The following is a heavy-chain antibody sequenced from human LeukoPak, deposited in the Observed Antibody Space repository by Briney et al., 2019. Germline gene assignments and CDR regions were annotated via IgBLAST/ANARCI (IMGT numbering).Heavy chain of an antibody. CDR1: GYTFTSYA. Sequence: ASVKVSCKASGYTFTSYAMHWVRQAPGQRLEWMGWSNAGNGNAKYSQEFQGRVTITRDTSASTAYMELSSLRSEDTAVYYCATDSTPMVRGIIIAFAYWGQGTQVTVSS. CDR3: ATDSTPMVRGIIIAFAY. CDR2: SNAGNGNA. J-gene: IGHJ4*02. D-gene: IGHD3-10*01. V-gene: IGHV1-3*02.